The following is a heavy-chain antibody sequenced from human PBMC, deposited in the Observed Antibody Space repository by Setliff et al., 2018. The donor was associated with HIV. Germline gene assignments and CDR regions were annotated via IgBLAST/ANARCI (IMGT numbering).Heavy chain of an antibody. Sequence: GGSLRLSCAASGFTFNNFGMHWVRQAPGKGLEWISYINREETTEWYADSVKGRFIISRDNAKNSLYLQMSSLRAEDTAVYFCVRDINWAFDYWGQGILVTVSS. J-gene: IGHJ4*02. CDR3: VRDINWAFDY. CDR2: INREETTE. CDR1: GFTFNNFG. D-gene: IGHD1-1*01. V-gene: IGHV3-48*01.